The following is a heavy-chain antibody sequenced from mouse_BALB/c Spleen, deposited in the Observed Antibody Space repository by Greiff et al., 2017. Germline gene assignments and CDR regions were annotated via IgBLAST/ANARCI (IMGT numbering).Heavy chain of an antibody. CDR2: IRLKSNNYAT. CDR3: TRPFTTVVATEAMDY. V-gene: IGHV6-6*02. CDR1: GFTFSNYW. J-gene: IGHJ4*01. Sequence: EVKVEESGGGLVQPGGSMKLSCVASGFTFSNYWMNWVRQSPEKGLEWVAEIRLKSNNYATHYAESVKGRFTISRDDSKSSVYLQMNNLRAEDTGIYYCTRPFTTVVATEAMDYWGQGTSVTVSS. D-gene: IGHD1-1*01.